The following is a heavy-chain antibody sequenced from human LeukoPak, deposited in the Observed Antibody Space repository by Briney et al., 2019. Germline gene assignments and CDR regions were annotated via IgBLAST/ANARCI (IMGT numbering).Heavy chain of an antibody. CDR3: ARKASHFSYGLRAIDY. D-gene: IGHD5-18*01. Sequence: SEXLSLTCAVYGGSFSDHYWNWIRQPPGKGLEWIGEINHSGTTNYNASLTSRVTISVGTSKNHFSLKLNSMTAADTAVYYCARKASHFSYGLRAIDYWGQGNLVTVSS. CDR1: GGSFSDHY. CDR2: INHSGTT. V-gene: IGHV4-34*01. J-gene: IGHJ4*02.